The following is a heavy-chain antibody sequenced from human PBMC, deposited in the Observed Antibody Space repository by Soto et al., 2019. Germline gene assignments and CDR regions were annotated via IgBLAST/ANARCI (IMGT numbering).Heavy chain of an antibody. D-gene: IGHD3-9*01. V-gene: IGHV3-48*03. CDR3: AREYYDILTGLYLNWFER. CDR2: ISSGGTTK. Sequence: GGSLRLSCATSGFSFSDFEMHWVRQAPGKGLEWVSYISSGGTTKYYADSVKGRFTISRDNAKNSLFLQMNSLRAEDTAVYYCAREYYDILTGLYLNWFERWGQGTLVTVSS. J-gene: IGHJ5*02. CDR1: GFSFSDFE.